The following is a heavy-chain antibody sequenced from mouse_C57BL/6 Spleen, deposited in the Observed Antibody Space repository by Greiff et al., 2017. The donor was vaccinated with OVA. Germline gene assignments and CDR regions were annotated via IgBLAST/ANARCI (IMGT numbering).Heavy chain of an antibody. D-gene: IGHD4-1*01. Sequence: VQLQQSGAELARPGASVKMSCKASGYTFTSYTMHWVKQRPGQGLEWIGYINPSSGYTKYNQKFKDKATLTADKSSSPAYMQLSSLTSEDSAVYYCARSNWEDYFDYWGQGTTLTVSS. CDR3: ARSNWEDYFDY. CDR1: GYTFTSYT. V-gene: IGHV1-4*01. J-gene: IGHJ2*01. CDR2: INPSSGYT.